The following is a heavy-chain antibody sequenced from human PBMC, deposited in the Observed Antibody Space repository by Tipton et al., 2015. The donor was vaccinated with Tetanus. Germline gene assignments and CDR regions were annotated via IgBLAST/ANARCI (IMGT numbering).Heavy chain of an antibody. CDR3: ARSKAGYCSGGSCYGAFDI. CDR1: GGSISSYY. CDR2: IYYSGST. J-gene: IGHJ3*02. Sequence: TLSLTCTVSGGSISSYYWSWIRQPPGKGLEWIGYIYYSGSTNYNPSLKSRVTISVDTSKNQFSLKLSSVTAADTAVYYCARSKAGYCSGGSCYGAFDIWGQGTMVTVSS. V-gene: IGHV4-59*01. D-gene: IGHD2-15*01.